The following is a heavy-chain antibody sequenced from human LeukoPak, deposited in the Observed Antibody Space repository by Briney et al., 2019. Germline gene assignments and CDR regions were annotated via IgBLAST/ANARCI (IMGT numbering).Heavy chain of an antibody. Sequence: ASVKVSCKASGYSFTTYGISWVRQAPGQGLEWMGWISAYNGNTNYAQKFQGRVTMTRDTSISTAYVELTRLTSDDTAVHYCARGSALVTTYQGGNLFDPWGQGTLVTVSS. J-gene: IGHJ5*02. CDR2: ISAYNGNT. V-gene: IGHV1-18*01. D-gene: IGHD5-18*01. CDR1: GYSFTTYG. CDR3: ARGSALVTTYQGGNLFDP.